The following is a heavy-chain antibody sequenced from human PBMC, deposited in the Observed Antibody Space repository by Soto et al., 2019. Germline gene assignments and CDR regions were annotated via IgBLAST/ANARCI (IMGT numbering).Heavy chain of an antibody. CDR1: GFTFSSYG. CDR3: AREFVYCSGGSCYPPGDY. CDR2: IWYDGSNK. D-gene: IGHD2-15*01. J-gene: IGHJ4*02. Sequence: PGGSLRLSCAASGFTFSSYGMHWVRQAPGKGLEWVAVIWYDGSNKYYADSVKGRFTISRDNSKNTLYLQMNSLRAEDTAVYYCAREFVYCSGGSCYPPGDYWRQRTLVTVSS. V-gene: IGHV3-33*01.